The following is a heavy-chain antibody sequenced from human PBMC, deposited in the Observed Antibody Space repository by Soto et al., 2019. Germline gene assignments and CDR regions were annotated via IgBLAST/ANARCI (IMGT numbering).Heavy chain of an antibody. CDR1: GYSLPTFG. CDR2: VNAYNGNS. CDR3: ATGAAGVAAHVI. J-gene: IGHJ4*02. V-gene: IGHV1-18*01. Sequence: XKVSXXAAGYSLPTFGVNWVRQAXAQXXAWMGWVNAYNGNSNYAQNFQGRVTLTADTSTSTAYMEVGSLRSDDTAVYYCATGAAGVAAHVIWGQGTLVTVSS. D-gene: IGHD6-6*01.